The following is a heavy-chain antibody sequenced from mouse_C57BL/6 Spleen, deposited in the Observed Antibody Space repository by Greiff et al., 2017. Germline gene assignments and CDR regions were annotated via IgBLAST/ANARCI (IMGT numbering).Heavy chain of an antibody. V-gene: IGHV5-17*01. CDR2: ISSGSSNI. CDR1: GFTFSDYA. Sequence: EVKLVESGGGLVKPGGSLKLSCAASGFTFSDYAMHWVRQAPEKGLEWVAYISSGSSNIYYADTVKGRFTISRDNARNTLFLQMTSLRSEDTAMYYCARPGIYYDYYAWFAYWGQGTLVTVSA. D-gene: IGHD2-4*01. CDR3: ARPGIYYDYYAWFAY. J-gene: IGHJ3*01.